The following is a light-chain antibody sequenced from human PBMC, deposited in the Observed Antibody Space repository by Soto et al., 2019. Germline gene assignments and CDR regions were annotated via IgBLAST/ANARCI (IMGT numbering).Light chain of an antibody. J-gene: IGKJ3*01. CDR1: QSINTY. Sequence: ETVLTQSPATLSLSPGERATLSCRASQSINTYLAWYQQKTGQAPRLLIYDASNRATGIPARFSGSGSGTDFTLTISSLEPEDFAVYYCQQRFTWPSFGPGTKVDVK. V-gene: IGKV3-11*01. CDR3: QQRFTWPS. CDR2: DAS.